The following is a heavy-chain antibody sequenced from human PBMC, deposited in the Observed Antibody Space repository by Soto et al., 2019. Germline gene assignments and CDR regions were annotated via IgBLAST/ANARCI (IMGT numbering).Heavy chain of an antibody. Sequence: VQLVESGGGLVQPGGSLKLSCAASGLSFSDSAMHWVRQASGKGLEWVGRIRSKPNNYATAYAASVNGRFTIYRDDSKNTAYLQMNSLKTDETAVYYCTRHNTHCLGDGTLVTVSS. CDR1: GLSFSDSA. CDR2: IRSKPNNYAT. V-gene: IGHV3-73*02. D-gene: IGHD2-15*01. J-gene: IGHJ4*01. CDR3: TRHNTHC.